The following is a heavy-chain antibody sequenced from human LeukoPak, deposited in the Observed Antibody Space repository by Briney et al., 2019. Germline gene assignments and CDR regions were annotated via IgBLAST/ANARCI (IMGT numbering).Heavy chain of an antibody. CDR1: GFTFSRYW. Sequence: GGSLRLSCAASGFTFSRYWMSWVRQDPGKGLEWVANIKQDGSEKYYVDSVKGRFTISRDNAKNSLYLQMNSLRAEDTAAYYCARPPSAYYYYMDVWGKGTTVTVSS. D-gene: IGHD2-15*01. V-gene: IGHV3-7*01. CDR2: IKQDGSEK. CDR3: ARPPSAYYYYMDV. J-gene: IGHJ6*03.